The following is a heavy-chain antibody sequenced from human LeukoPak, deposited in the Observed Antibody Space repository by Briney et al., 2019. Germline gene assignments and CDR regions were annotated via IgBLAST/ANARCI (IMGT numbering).Heavy chain of an antibody. V-gene: IGHV3-23*01. D-gene: IGHD2-21*01. CDR2: ISKSGRTT. Sequence: SGGSARIARAASGFNFDAYAMSWVRQAPGKGLEWVSGISKSGRTTFYTDSVKGRFIISRDNSKNTLHLQMNRLRAEDTPLHYCAKDHDNTDYYYYFDSWGQGTLVTVSS. CDR1: GFNFDAYA. CDR3: AKDHDNTDYYYYFDS. J-gene: IGHJ4*02.